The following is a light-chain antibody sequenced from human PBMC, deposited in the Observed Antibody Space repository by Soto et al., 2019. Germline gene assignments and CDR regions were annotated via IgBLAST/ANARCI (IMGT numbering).Light chain of an antibody. CDR2: DAS. CDR3: QQRSNWIT. Sequence: EILLTQSPSTLSLSPGERATLSCRASQSVSSYLAWYQQKPGQAPRLLIYDASNRATGIPARLSGSGSGTDFTLTISSLEPEDSAVYYCQQRSNWITFGQGTRLEIK. V-gene: IGKV3-11*01. CDR1: QSVSSY. J-gene: IGKJ5*01.